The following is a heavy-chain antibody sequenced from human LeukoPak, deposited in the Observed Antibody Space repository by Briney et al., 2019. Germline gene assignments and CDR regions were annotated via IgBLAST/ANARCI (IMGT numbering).Heavy chain of an antibody. V-gene: IGHV3-30-3*01. J-gene: IGHJ4*02. CDR3: AGNRRGSYYSSY. D-gene: IGHD1-26*01. CDR2: ISYDGSNK. Sequence: PGGSLRLSCAASGFTFSSYAMHWVRQAPGKGLEWVAVISYDGSNKYYADSVKGRFTISRDNSKNTLYLQMNSLRAEDTAVYYCAGNRRGSYYSSYWGQGTLVTVSS. CDR1: GFTFSSYA.